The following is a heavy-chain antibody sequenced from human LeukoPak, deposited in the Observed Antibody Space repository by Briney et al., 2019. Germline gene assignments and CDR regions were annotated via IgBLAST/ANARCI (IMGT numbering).Heavy chain of an antibody. Sequence: GGSLRLSCAASGFIFSNAWMSWVRQAPGKGLEWVGRIKSKTDGGTTDYAAPVKGRFTISRADSKNTLYLQMNSLKTQDTAVYYCTTLVNYSVDYWGQGTLVTVSS. CDR1: GFIFSNAW. V-gene: IGHV3-15*01. D-gene: IGHD1-7*01. CDR3: TTLVNYSVDY. CDR2: IKSKTDGGTT. J-gene: IGHJ4*02.